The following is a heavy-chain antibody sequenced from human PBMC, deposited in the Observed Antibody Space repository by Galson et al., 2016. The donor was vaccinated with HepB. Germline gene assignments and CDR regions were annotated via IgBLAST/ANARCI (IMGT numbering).Heavy chain of an antibody. V-gene: IGHV1-2*04. CDR3: ARGIGVGAYYFDY. CDR2: INPSSGGT. D-gene: IGHD1-26*01. CDR1: GYTFTGYY. Sequence: SVKVSCKASGYTFTGYYMHWVRQAPGQGLEWMGWINPSSGGTNYAQKFQGWVTMTRDTSISTAYMELSRLRSDDTAVYYCARGIGVGAYYFDYWGQGTLVTGSS. J-gene: IGHJ4*02.